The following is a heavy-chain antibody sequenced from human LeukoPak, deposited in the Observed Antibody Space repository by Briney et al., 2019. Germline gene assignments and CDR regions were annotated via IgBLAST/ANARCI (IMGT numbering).Heavy chain of an antibody. Sequence: KPSETLSLTCTVSGVSISSYYWTWIRQPAGKGLEWIGRIYSSGSTKYNPSLKSRVTMSVDTSKNQFSLKLKSVTAADTAMYYCARDWVVVPTAIGGNDALDIWGQGTMVTVSS. CDR3: ARDWVVVPTAIGGNDALDI. V-gene: IGHV4-4*07. CDR1: GVSISSYY. CDR2: IYSSGST. J-gene: IGHJ3*02. D-gene: IGHD2-2*02.